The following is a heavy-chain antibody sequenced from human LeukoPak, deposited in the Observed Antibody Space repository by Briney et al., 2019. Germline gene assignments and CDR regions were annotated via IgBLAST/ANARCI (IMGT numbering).Heavy chain of an antibody. CDR3: ARVTAVGRYFDSNWFDP. CDR2: INPNSGGT. V-gene: IGHV1-2*02. J-gene: IGHJ5*02. Sequence: ASVKVSCKASGYTFTGYYMHWVRQAPGQGLEWMGWINPNSGGTNYAQKFQGRVTMTRDTSISTAYMELSRLRSDDTAVYYCARVTAVGRYFDSNWFDPWGQGTLVTVSS. D-gene: IGHD3-9*01. CDR1: GYTFTGYY.